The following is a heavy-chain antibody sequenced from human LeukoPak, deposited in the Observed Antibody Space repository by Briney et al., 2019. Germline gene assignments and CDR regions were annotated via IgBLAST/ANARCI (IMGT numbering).Heavy chain of an antibody. CDR2: FRSKTDGGTI. D-gene: IGHD1-26*01. V-gene: IGHV3-15*05. Sequence: GGSLRLSCAASGLIFSDAWMGWVRQAPGKGLEWVGRFRSKTDGGTIDYAAPVKGRFTISREDSRNTLYLQMNSLKTEDTAVYYCTTVIMGAPKDDYWGQGTLVTVSS. CDR1: GLIFSDAW. J-gene: IGHJ4*02. CDR3: TTVIMGAPKDDY.